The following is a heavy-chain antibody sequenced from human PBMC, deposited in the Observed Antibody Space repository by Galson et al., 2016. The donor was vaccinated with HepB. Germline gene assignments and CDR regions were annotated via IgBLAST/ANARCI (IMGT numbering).Heavy chain of an antibody. J-gene: IGHJ4*02. V-gene: IGHV6-1*01. Sequence: CAISGDSVSSNSAGWNWIRQSPSRGLEWLGRTFYRSNWQSDYAESVKSRITINPDTSKNQFSLQLNSVTPDDTAMYYCARSYLLGRGFGWWGQGTLVTVSS. D-gene: IGHD7-27*01. CDR3: ARSYLLGRGFGW. CDR1: GDSVSSNSAG. CDR2: TFYRSNWQS.